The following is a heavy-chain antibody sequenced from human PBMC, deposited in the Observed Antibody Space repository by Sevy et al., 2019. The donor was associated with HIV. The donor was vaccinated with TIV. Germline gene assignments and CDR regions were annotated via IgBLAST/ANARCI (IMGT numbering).Heavy chain of an antibody. CDR2: IYYSGST. CDR3: ARSAARPSARFDP. D-gene: IGHD6-6*01. V-gene: IGHV4-59*01. J-gene: IGHJ5*02. CDR1: GGSISSYY. Sequence: SETLSLTCTVSGGSISSYYWSWIRQPPGKGLEWIGYIYYSGSTNYNPSLKSRVTISVDTSKNQFSLKLSSVTAADTAVYYCARSAARPSARFDPWGQGTLVTVSS.